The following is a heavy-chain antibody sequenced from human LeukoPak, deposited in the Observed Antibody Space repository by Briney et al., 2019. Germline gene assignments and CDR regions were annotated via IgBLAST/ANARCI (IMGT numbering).Heavy chain of an antibody. CDR2: IIPIFGTA. Sequence: SVKVSCKASGGTFSSYAISWVRQAPGQGLEWMGGIIPIFGTANYAQKFQGRVTITTDESTSTAYMELSSLRSEDTAVYYCASRFYYDFWSGYYVYCGQGTLVTVSS. J-gene: IGHJ4*02. D-gene: IGHD3-3*01. CDR3: ASRFYYDFWSGYYVY. V-gene: IGHV1-69*05. CDR1: GGTFSSYA.